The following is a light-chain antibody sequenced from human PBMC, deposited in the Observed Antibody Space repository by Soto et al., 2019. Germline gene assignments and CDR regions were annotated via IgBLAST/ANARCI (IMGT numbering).Light chain of an antibody. V-gene: IGKV3-20*01. Sequence: ETVLTQSPGTLSLSPGKRVTLSCRASLSVSSRYLVRFQHKPGQAPRFVIDGASLRATGIPGRFSGRGSATDFTLTISRLEPEDFATYYCQQLNSYPLTFGGGTKVEIK. CDR2: GAS. CDR3: QQLNSYPLT. J-gene: IGKJ4*01. CDR1: LSVSSRY.